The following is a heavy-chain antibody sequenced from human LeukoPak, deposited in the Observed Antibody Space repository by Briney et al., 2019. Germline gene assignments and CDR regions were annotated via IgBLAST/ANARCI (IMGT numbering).Heavy chain of an antibody. CDR3: VNLRYFDY. J-gene: IGHJ4*02. CDR2: IGGSGGST. CDR1: GFTFSSYD. V-gene: IGHV3-23*01. Sequence: GESLRLSCPASGFTFSSYDMSWVSHAPRDGMGWVSTIGGSGGSTYYAGSVKGGLTISRDNSNITLYLQMNGRRADDTAVDYCVNLRYFDYWGQGTQVTVSA.